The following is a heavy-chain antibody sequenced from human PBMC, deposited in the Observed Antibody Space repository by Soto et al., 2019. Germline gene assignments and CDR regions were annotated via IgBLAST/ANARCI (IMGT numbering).Heavy chain of an antibody. D-gene: IGHD3-22*01. CDR1: GYSISSGYY. V-gene: IGHV4-38-2*01. Sequence: PSETLSLTCAVSGYSISSGYYWGWLRQPPGKGLEWIGIIYHGGSTYYNPSLNSRVTLSIDMTNNHVSLLLNSLTAADTAVYYCARVGPWVPYDYDSSPYTFENWFDPWGQGTLVTVSS. J-gene: IGHJ5*02. CDR2: IYHGGST. CDR3: ARVGPWVPYDYDSSPYTFENWFDP.